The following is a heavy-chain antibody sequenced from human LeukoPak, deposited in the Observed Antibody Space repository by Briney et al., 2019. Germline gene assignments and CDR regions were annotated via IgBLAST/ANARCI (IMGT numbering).Heavy chain of an antibody. CDR2: IDTANGNT. V-gene: IGHV1-3*04. D-gene: IGHD5-18*01. CDR1: GYTFTGHV. J-gene: IGHJ6*02. Sequence: ASVKVSCKASGYTFTGHVIHWVRQAPGPRLDWMGWIDTANGNTQNSQNFQGRVTITRDTSASTAYMELSSLRSEDTAVYYCARGVGYNYGLYYQYGMDVWGQGTTVTVTS. CDR3: ARGVGYNYGLYYQYGMDV.